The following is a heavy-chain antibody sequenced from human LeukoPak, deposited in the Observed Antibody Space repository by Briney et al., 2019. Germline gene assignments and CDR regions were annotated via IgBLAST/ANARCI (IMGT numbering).Heavy chain of an antibody. V-gene: IGHV1-8*01. D-gene: IGHD6-13*01. CDR1: GYTFTSYD. Sequence: GASVKVSCKASGYTFTSYDINWVRQATGQGLEWMGWMNPNSGNTGYAQKFQGRVTMTRNTSISTAYMELSSLRAEDTAVYYCARGRAAAANWFDPWGQGTLVTVSS. J-gene: IGHJ5*02. CDR3: ARGRAAAANWFDP. CDR2: MNPNSGNT.